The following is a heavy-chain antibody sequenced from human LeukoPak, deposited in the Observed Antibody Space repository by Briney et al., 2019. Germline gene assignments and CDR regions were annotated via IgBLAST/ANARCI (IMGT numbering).Heavy chain of an antibody. Sequence: GASVKVSCKASGYTFTSYGITWVRQAPGQGLEWMGWISAYDGTTNYAQKLQGRVTMTTDTSTSTAYMELRSLRSDDTAVYYCARAQYSSGWYAPERYYYYGMDVWGQGTTVTVSS. CDR3: ARAQYSSGWYAPERYYYYGMDV. CDR1: GYTFTSYG. V-gene: IGHV1-18*01. CDR2: ISAYDGTT. D-gene: IGHD6-19*01. J-gene: IGHJ6*02.